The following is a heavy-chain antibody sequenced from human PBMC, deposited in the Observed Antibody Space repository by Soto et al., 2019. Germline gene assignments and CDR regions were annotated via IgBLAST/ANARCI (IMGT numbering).Heavy chain of an antibody. D-gene: IGHD5-18*01. J-gene: IGHJ4*02. CDR3: ARDEFSYGPYFDY. CDR1: GFTFSSYS. V-gene: IGHV3-21*01. CDR2: ISSSSSYI. Sequence: EVQLVESGGGLVKPGGSLRLSCAASGFTFSSYSMNWVRQAPGKGLEWVSSISSSSSYIYYADSVKGRFTISRDNAKNSLYLQMNSLRAEDTAVYYYARDEFSYGPYFDYWGQGTLVTVSS.